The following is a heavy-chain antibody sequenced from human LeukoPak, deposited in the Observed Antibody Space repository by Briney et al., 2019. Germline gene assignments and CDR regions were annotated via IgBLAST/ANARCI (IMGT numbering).Heavy chain of an antibody. Sequence: SETLSLTCTVSGGSISSYYWSWIRQPPGKGLKWIGYIYYSGSTNYNPPLKSRVTISVDTSKNQFSLKLSSVTAADTAVYYCARAPIGYCSSASCPDYYMDVWGKGTTVTVSS. CDR1: GGSISSYY. CDR2: IYYSGST. CDR3: ARAPIGYCSSASCPDYYMDV. J-gene: IGHJ6*03. V-gene: IGHV4-59*01. D-gene: IGHD2-2*01.